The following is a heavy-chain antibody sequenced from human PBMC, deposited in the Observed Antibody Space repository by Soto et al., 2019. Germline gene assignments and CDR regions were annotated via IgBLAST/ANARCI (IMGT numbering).Heavy chain of an antibody. V-gene: IGHV4-38-2*01. D-gene: IGHD3-3*01. CDR2: IYHSGST. Sequence: KPSETLSLTCAVSGYSISSGYYWGWIRQPPGKGLEWIGSIYHSGSTYYNPSLKSRVTISVDTSKNQFSLKLSSVTAADTAVYYCARAHYDFWSGYVYYYYGMDVWGQGTTVTVSS. J-gene: IGHJ6*02. CDR1: GYSISSGYY. CDR3: ARAHYDFWSGYVYYYYGMDV.